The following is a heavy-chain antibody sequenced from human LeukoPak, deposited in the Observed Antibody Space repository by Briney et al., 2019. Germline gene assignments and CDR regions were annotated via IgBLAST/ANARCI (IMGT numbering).Heavy chain of an antibody. CDR2: ISAYNGNT. CDR3: ARDRRYSSGWSSDY. J-gene: IGHJ4*02. CDR1: GYTFSSYD. D-gene: IGHD6-19*01. Sequence: ASVKVSCKASGYTFSSYDINWVRQAPGQGLEWMGWISAYNGNTNYAQKLQGRVTMTTDTSTSTAYMELKSLRSDDAAVYYCARDRRYSSGWSSDYWGQGTLVTVSS. V-gene: IGHV1-18*01.